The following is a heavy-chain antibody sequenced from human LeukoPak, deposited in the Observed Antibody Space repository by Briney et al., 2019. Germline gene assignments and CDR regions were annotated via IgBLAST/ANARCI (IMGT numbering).Heavy chain of an antibody. CDR1: GGTFSSYA. CDR3: ARDSAHYFDY. Sequence: SVKVSCKASGGTFSSYAISWVRQAPGQGLEWMGRIIPIFGIANYAQKFQGRVTITADKSTGTAYMELSSLRSEDTAVYYCARDSAHYFDYWGQGTLVTVSS. J-gene: IGHJ4*02. V-gene: IGHV1-69*04. CDR2: IIPIFGIA.